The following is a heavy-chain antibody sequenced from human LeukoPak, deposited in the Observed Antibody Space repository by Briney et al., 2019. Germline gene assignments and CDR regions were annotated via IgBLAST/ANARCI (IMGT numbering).Heavy chain of an antibody. V-gene: IGHV4-30-4*01. CDR3: ARVVVGGYSYGPLDY. D-gene: IGHD5-18*01. CDR1: GGSISSGDYY. CDR2: IYYSGST. J-gene: IGHJ4*02. Sequence: PSETLSLTCTVSGGSISSGDYYWSWIRQPPGKGLEWIGYIYYSGSTYYNPSLKSRVTISVDTSKNQFSLKLSSVTAADTAVYYCARVVVGGYSYGPLDYWGQGTLVTVSS.